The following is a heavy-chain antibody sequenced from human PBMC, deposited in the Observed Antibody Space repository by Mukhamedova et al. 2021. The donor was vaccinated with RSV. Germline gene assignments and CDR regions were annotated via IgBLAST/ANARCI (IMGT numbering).Heavy chain of an antibody. J-gene: IGHJ4*02. V-gene: IGHV1-24*01. D-gene: IGHD3-22*01. Sequence: VRQAPGKGLEWMGGFEPEDGETIYAQRFQGRVSMTEDTSSGTVYMELSRLSSEDTAVYYCATGGVDDGSGYFYGLFNYWGQGTLV. CDR2: FEPEDGET. CDR3: ATGGVDDGSGYFYGLFNY.